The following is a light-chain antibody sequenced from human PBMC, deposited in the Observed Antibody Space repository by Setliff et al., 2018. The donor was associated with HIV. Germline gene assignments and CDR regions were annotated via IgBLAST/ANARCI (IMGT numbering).Light chain of an antibody. Sequence: QSVLTQPRSVSGSPGQSVTIPCTGTSSDVGSYNYVTWYQQHPGKVPKLMIYDVTRRPSGVPDRSSGSRSGNTASLTISGLQAEDEADYYCSSFAGRLHVFGTGTKVTVL. CDR2: DVT. CDR3: SSFAGRLHV. V-gene: IGLV2-11*01. J-gene: IGLJ1*01. CDR1: SSDVGSYNY.